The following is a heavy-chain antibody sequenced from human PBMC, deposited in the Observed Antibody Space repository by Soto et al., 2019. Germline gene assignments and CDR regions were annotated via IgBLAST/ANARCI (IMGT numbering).Heavy chain of an antibody. V-gene: IGHV3-23*01. Sequence: EEQLLESGGGFVQPGGSLRLSCTASGFSINKYAMTWVRQAPGKGLAWVSAISPIDGSTYYADSVEGRFTISRDNTENKEFLQMIGLRVEGTAISYGATARRGGGFCGMDVWGQGTTVTVS. CDR1: GFSINKYA. CDR3: ATARRGGGFCGMDV. J-gene: IGHJ6*02. CDR2: ISPIDGST. D-gene: IGHD2-15*01.